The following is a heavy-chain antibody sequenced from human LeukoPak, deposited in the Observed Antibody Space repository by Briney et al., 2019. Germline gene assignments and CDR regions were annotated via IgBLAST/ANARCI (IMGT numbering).Heavy chain of an antibody. Sequence: SQTLSLTCAISGDSVSSNSAAWNWIRQSPSRGLEWLGRTYYRSKWYNDYAVSVKSRITINPDTSKNQFSLQLNSVTPEDTAVYYCARDLIRITPGYGEQYYYYGMDVWGQGTTVTVSS. CDR3: ARDLIRITPGYGEQYYYYGMDV. D-gene: IGHD4-17*01. V-gene: IGHV6-1*01. CDR1: GDSVSSNSAA. CDR2: TYYRSKWYN. J-gene: IGHJ6*02.